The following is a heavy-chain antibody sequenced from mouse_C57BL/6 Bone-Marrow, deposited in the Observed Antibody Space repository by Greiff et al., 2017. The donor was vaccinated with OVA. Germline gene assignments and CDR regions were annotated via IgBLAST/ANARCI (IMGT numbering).Heavy chain of an antibody. CDR3: VRDKRYFDV. CDR2: IRSKSNNYAT. V-gene: IGHV10-1*01. Sequence: EVKLMESGGGLVQPKGSLKLSCAASGFSFNTYAMNWVRQAPGKGLEWVARIRSKSNNYATYYADSVKDRFTISRDDSESMLYLQMNNLKTEDTAKYYCVRDKRYFDVWGTGTTVTVSS. CDR1: GFSFNTYA. J-gene: IGHJ1*03.